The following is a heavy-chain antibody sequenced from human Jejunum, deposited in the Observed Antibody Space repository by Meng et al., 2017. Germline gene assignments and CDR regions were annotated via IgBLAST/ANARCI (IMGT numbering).Heavy chain of an antibody. CDR1: GFTFSDYY. CDR2: ITNSGDSI. J-gene: IGHJ4*02. Sequence: GESLKISCAASGFTFSDYYMNWIRQAPGKGLEWVSYITNSGDSIYYADSVKGRFTISRDNAKNSLYLQMDSLRAEDTAVYYCATYYDSNGYYADYWGQGTLVTVSS. CDR3: ATYYDSNGYYADY. D-gene: IGHD3-22*01. V-gene: IGHV3-11*04.